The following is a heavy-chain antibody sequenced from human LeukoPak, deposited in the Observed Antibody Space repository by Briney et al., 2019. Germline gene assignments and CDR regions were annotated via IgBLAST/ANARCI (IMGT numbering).Heavy chain of an antibody. V-gene: IGHV4-39*01. J-gene: IGHJ4*02. CDR2: IYYSGST. D-gene: IGHD3-22*01. CDR1: GGSIGSSSYY. Sequence: SETLSLTCTVSGGSIGSSSYYWGWIRQPPGRGLEWIGSIYYSGSTFYNPSLKSRVTISVDTSKNQFSLKLSSVTAADTAIYYCMRQSSTYYPGFDYWGQGTVVTVSS. CDR3: MRQSSTYYPGFDY.